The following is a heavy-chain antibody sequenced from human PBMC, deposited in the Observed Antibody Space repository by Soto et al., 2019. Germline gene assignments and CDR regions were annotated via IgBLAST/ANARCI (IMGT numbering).Heavy chain of an antibody. D-gene: IGHD6-19*01. CDR3: AKGGRQWLVTSDFNY. Sequence: VQLVESGGGVVQPGRSLRLSCAASGFTFSDYAMHRVRQAPGKGLEWVAVVSHDGRNTHYADSVKGRFTISRDSSKNTVSLELTSLRAEDTAVSYCAKGGRQWLVTSDFNYWGQGALVTVS. V-gene: IGHV3-30*18. CDR2: VSHDGRNT. J-gene: IGHJ4*02. CDR1: GFTFSDYA.